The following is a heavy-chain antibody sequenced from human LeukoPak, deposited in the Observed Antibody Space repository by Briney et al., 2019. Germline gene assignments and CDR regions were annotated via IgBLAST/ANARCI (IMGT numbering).Heavy chain of an antibody. V-gene: IGHV3-30*04. D-gene: IGHD2-21*01. CDR3: ARDCGGGIYYYYMDV. CDR1: GFTFSSYA. CDR2: ISYDGSNK. J-gene: IGHJ6*03. Sequence: GGSLRLSCAASGFTFSSYAMHWVRQAPGKGLEWVAVISYDGSNKYYADSVKGRFTISRDNSKNTLYLQMNSLRAEDTAVYYCARDCGGGIYYYYMDVWGKGTTVTVSS.